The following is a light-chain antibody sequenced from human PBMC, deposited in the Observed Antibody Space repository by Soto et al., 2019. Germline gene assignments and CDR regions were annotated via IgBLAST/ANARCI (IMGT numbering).Light chain of an antibody. CDR3: SSYTTINTVVV. CDR1: SIDIGAYNY. CDR2: DVT. J-gene: IGLJ3*02. V-gene: IGLV2-14*03. Sequence: QSALTQPASVSGSPGQSMTFSCTGTSIDIGAYNYVSWYQHHPGKAPKLLIYDVTDRPSGVSDRFSGSKSGTTASLTISGLQAEDEADYFCSSYTTINTVVVFGGGTKLTVL.